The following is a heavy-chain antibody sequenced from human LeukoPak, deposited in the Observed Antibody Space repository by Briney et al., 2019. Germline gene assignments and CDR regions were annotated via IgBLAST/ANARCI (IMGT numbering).Heavy chain of an antibody. CDR3: ASISLTTVVTPVGDY. CDR1: GGSFSGYY. V-gene: IGHV4-34*01. Sequence: SETLSLTCAVYGGSFSGYYWSWIRQPPGKGLEWIGEINHSGSTNYNPSLKSRVTISVDTSKNQFSLKLSSVTAADTAVYYCASISLTTVVTPVGDYWGQGTLVTVSS. J-gene: IGHJ4*02. D-gene: IGHD4-17*01. CDR2: INHSGST.